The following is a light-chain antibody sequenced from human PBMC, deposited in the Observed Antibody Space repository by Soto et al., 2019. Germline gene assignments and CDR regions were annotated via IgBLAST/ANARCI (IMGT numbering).Light chain of an antibody. J-gene: IGLJ3*02. V-gene: IGLV2-11*01. CDR1: SSDVGVYKY. CDR3: CSYAGSSTWV. CDR2: DVS. Sequence: QSVLTQPRSVSESPGQSVTISCSGTSSDVGVYKYVSWYQHHPGEAPKLMIYDVSKRPSGVPDRFSGSKSGSTASLTISGLQAEDEADYYCCSYAGSSTWVFGGGTKVTVL.